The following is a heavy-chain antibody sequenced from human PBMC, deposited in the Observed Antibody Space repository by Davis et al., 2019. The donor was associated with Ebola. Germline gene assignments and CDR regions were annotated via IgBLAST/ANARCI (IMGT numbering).Heavy chain of an antibody. CDR2: IYSSGNT. CDR3: AGAGYSSGWNFGY. V-gene: IGHV4-59*01. D-gene: IGHD6-19*01. CDR1: GGSIRSYY. J-gene: IGHJ4*02. Sequence: SETLSLTCTVSGGSIRSYYWSWIRQPPGKGLEWIGYIYSSGNTNSNPSLKSRVTISADTSKNQFSLKLSYVTAADTAMYYCAGAGYSSGWNFGYWGQGALVTVSS.